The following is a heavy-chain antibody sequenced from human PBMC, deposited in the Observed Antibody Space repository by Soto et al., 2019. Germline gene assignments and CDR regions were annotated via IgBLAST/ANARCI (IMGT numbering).Heavy chain of an antibody. CDR3: ARGGYSLVIGVVYLVY. D-gene: IGHD1-26*01. V-gene: IGHV4-34*01. CDR2: INHSGST. J-gene: IGHJ4*02. CDR1: GGSFSGYY. Sequence: SETLSLTCAVYGGSFSGYYWSWIRQPPGKGLEWIGEINHSGSTNYNPSLTSRVTISVDTSQDQFSLKLSSVTAADTAVCYFARGGYSLVIGVVYLVYWGQGTLITVSS.